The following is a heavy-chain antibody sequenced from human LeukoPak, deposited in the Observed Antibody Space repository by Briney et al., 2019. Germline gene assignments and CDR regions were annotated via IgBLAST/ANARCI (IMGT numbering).Heavy chain of an antibody. V-gene: IGHV7-4-1*02. Sequence: ASVKVSCKASGYTFTSYAINWVRQAPGQGLEWMGWINTNTGNPTYAQGFTGRFVFSLDTSVSTAYLQISSLKAEDTAVYYCARDRGLRAMVTAGWFDPWGQGTLVTVSS. CDR2: INTNTGNP. D-gene: IGHD5-18*01. J-gene: IGHJ5*01. CDR1: GYTFTSYA. CDR3: ARDRGLRAMVTAGWFDP.